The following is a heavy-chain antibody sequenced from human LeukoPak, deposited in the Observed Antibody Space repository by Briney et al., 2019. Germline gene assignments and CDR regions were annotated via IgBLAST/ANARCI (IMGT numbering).Heavy chain of an antibody. CDR1: GGSFSGYY. CDR3: ARAGHSGYPS. J-gene: IGHJ4*02. D-gene: IGHD5-12*01. V-gene: IGHV4-34*01. CDR2: INHSGST. Sequence: SETLSLTCAVYGGSFSGYYWSWIRQPPGKGLEWIGEINHSGSTNYNPSLKSRVTISVDTSKNQFSLKLSSVTAADTAVYYCARAGHSGYPSWGQGTLVTVSS.